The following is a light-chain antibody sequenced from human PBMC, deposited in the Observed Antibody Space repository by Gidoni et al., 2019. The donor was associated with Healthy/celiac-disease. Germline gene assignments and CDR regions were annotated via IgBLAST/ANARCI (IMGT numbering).Light chain of an antibody. CDR3: CSYAGSSIL. CDR1: SSDVGSYNL. J-gene: IGLJ2*01. CDR2: EGS. V-gene: IGLV2-23*01. Sequence: QSALTQPASVSGSPGQSLTISCTGTSSDVGSYNLVSWYQQHPGKAPKLMIYEGSKRPSGVSNRFSGSKSGNTASLTISGLQAEDEADYYCCSYAGSSILFGGGTKLTVL.